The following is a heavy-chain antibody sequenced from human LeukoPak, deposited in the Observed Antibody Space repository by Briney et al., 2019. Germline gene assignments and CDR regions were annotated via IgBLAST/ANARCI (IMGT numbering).Heavy chain of an antibody. Sequence: SETLSLTCAVSGGSFSAYYWTWIRQPPGQGLEWVGYIYYSGSTDYNPSLKSRVTMSLDTSKNQFSLKLSSVTAADTAVYYCARAVITFGAAVAKGFDCWGQGTLVTVSS. CDR2: IYYSGST. V-gene: IGHV4-59*01. CDR1: GGSFSAYY. J-gene: IGHJ4*02. CDR3: ARAVITFGAAVAKGFDC. D-gene: IGHD3-16*01.